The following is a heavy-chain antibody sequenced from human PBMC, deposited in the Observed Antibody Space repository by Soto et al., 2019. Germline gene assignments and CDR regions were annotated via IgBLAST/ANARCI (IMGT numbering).Heavy chain of an antibody. Sequence: ASVKVSCKAPGDTFTSYYLNWVRQAPGQGLEGMGVINPHGGSTKYAQKLQGRGTMTGDTSRSAVYMELSSLRSDATAIHYCARSPGGNLGITIAGYNWFDPWGKGTMVTVCS. CDR3: ARSPGGNLGITIAGYNWFDP. CDR2: INPHGGST. CDR1: GDTFTSYY. J-gene: IGHJ5*02. V-gene: IGHV1-46*04. D-gene: IGHD1-7*01.